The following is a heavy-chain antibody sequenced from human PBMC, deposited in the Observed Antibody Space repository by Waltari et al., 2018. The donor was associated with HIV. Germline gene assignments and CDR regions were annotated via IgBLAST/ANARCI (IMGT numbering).Heavy chain of an antibody. V-gene: IGHV3-23*01. D-gene: IGHD2-15*01. J-gene: IGHJ4*02. CDR1: GFTFSDYS. CDR3: AKKGHLSGGNWKRDYFDY. Sequence: EVQLLESGGGLVQPGGSLRLSCAASGFTFSDYSRSWVRQAPGEGLAGVSAISPTGDSTSDAASVKGRFTISRDNSKNTVYLQMNSLRAEDTAIYYCAKKGHLSGGNWKRDYFDYWGQGTLVTVSS. CDR2: ISPTGDST.